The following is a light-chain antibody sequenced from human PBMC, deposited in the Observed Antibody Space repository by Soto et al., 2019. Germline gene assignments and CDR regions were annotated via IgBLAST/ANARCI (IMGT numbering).Light chain of an antibody. Sequence: QSVLTQPPSVSGAPGQRVTISCTGSSSNIGARYDVHWYQQLPGTAPKLLIFGNSNRPSGVPDRFSGSKSGTSASLAITGLQAEDEADYSCQSYDDSLGDVFGTGTKLTV. V-gene: IGLV1-40*01. CDR1: SSNIGARYD. J-gene: IGLJ1*01. CDR3: QSYDDSLGDV. CDR2: GNS.